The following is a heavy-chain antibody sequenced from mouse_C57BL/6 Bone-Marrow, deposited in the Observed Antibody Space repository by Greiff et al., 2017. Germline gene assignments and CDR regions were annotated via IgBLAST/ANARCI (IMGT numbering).Heavy chain of an antibody. V-gene: IGHV1-81*01. CDR3: ARSRAYDYSGFAY. J-gene: IGHJ3*01. Sequence: VQLQQSGAELARPGASVKLSCKASGYTFTSYGISWVKQRTGQGLEWIGEIYPRSGNTYYNEKFKGKATLTADKSSSTAYMELRSLTSEDSAVYFGARSRAYDYSGFAYWCQGTLVTVSA. CDR2: IYPRSGNT. CDR1: GYTFTSYG. D-gene: IGHD2-4*01.